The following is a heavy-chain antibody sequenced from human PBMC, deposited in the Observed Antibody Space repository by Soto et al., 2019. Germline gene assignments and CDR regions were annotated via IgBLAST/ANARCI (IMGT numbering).Heavy chain of an antibody. Sequence: SETLSLTCTVSGGSISSGGYYWSWIRQHPGKGLEWIGYIYYSGSTYYNPSLKSRVTISVDTSKNQFSLKLSSVTAADTAVYYCARNNQRSRTRARSYSWAFDIWGQGTMVTVSS. D-gene: IGHD2-15*01. CDR2: IYYSGST. V-gene: IGHV4-31*03. CDR3: ARNNQRSRTRARSYSWAFDI. CDR1: GGSISSGGYY. J-gene: IGHJ3*02.